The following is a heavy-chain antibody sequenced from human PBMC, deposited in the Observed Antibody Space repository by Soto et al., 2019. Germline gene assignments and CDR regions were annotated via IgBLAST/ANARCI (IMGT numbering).Heavy chain of an antibody. V-gene: IGHV3-7*01. CDR2: IKQDGSEK. J-gene: IGHJ4*02. CDR3: ARGCIVATISSSS. Sequence: PGGSLRLSCAASGFTFSSYWMSWVRQAPGKGLEWVANIKQDGSEKYYVDSVKGRFTISRDNAKNSLYLQMNSLRAEGTAVYYCARGCIVATISSSSWGQGTLVTVSS. CDR1: GFTFSSYW. D-gene: IGHD5-12*01.